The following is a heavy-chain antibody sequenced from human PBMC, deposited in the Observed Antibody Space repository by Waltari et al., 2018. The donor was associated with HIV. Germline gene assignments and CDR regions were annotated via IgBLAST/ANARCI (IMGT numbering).Heavy chain of an antibody. CDR2: ISSSSSTI. J-gene: IGHJ4*02. CDR1: GFTFSSYG. D-gene: IGHD3-22*01. Sequence: EVQLVESGGGLVQPGGSLRLSCAASGFTFSSYGMNWVRQAPGKGLEWISYISSSSSTIYYADSVKCRFTISRDNAKKSVYLQMNSLRAEDTAVYYCARPLGGGYTYWGQGTLGTVSS. CDR3: ARPLGGGYTY. V-gene: IGHV3-48*04.